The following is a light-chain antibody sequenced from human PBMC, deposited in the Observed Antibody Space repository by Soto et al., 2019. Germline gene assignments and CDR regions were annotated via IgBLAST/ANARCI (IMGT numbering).Light chain of an antibody. CDR2: QVT. Sequence: QSALTQPASVSGSLGQSITISCTGTTRDIAGYNYISWYQQLPGKAPKLMIYQVTIRPSGISNRFSGSKSGNTASLTISGLQAEDEADYYCGTWDSSLSGGIFGGGTKLTVL. J-gene: IGLJ2*01. CDR1: TRDIAGYNY. V-gene: IGLV2-14*01. CDR3: GTWDSSLSGGI.